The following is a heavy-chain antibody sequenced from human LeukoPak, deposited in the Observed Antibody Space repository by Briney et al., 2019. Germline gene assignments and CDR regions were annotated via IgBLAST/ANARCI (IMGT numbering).Heavy chain of an antibody. CDR3: ARDKIVGATHFDY. Sequence: PGGSLRLSCAASGFTFNSYAMSWVRQAPGKGLEWVANMKQDGSETYYVDSVKGRFTISRDNAKNSLYLQMNSLRAEDTAVYYCARDKIVGATHFDYWGQGALVTVSS. D-gene: IGHD1-26*01. J-gene: IGHJ4*02. V-gene: IGHV3-7*01. CDR1: GFTFNSYA. CDR2: MKQDGSET.